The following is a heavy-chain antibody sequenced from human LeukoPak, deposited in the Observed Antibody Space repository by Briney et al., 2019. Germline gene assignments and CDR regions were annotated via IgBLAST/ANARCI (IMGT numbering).Heavy chain of an antibody. CDR1: GYSIDNYW. V-gene: IGHV5-51*01. CDR3: ARQEYCSGASCYTWFDP. Sequence: GESLKISCKGSGYSIDNYWIAWVRQMPGKGLEWMGIIYPADSDIRYSPSFQGQVTISADKSISTAYLQWNSLKASDTAMYYCARQEYCSGASCYTWFDPWGQGTLVTVSS. D-gene: IGHD2-15*01. J-gene: IGHJ5*02. CDR2: IYPADSDI.